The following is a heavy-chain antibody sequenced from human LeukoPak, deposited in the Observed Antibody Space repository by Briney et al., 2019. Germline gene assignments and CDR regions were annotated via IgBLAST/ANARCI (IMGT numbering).Heavy chain of an antibody. CDR2: IIPILGIA. Sequence: SVKVSCKASGGTFSSYAISWVRQAPGQGLEWMGRIIPILGIANYAQKFQGRVMITADKSTSTAYMELSSLRSEDTAVYYCARDPYSNYFDYWGQGTLVTVSS. V-gene: IGHV1-69*04. D-gene: IGHD4-11*01. J-gene: IGHJ4*02. CDR1: GGTFSSYA. CDR3: ARDPYSNYFDY.